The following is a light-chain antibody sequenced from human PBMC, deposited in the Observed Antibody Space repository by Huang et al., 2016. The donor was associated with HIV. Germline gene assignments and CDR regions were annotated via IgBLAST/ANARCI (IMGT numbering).Light chain of an antibody. Sequence: EIVMTQSPVTLFVSPGERATLSCRASQSISSNLAWYQQKPGQAPRVLIYGASTRASGVPARFSGAGSGTEFTLTISSLQSEDLAVYYCQQYDQWPPGYTFGQGTKL. CDR2: GAS. V-gene: IGKV3-15*01. J-gene: IGKJ2*01. CDR1: QSISSN. CDR3: QQYDQWPPGYT.